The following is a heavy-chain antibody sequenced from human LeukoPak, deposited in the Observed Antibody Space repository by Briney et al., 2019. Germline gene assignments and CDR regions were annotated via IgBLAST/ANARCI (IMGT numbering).Heavy chain of an antibody. CDR3: ARHTQYYYYMDV. CDR2: IYSGGFT. V-gene: IGHV3-53*01. Sequence: GGSLRLSCAASGFTVSSNYMSWVRQAPGEGLEWVSVIYSGGFTYYADSVKGRFTISRDNSKNTLYLQMSSLRAEDTAVYYCARHTQYYYYMDVWGKGTTVTISS. J-gene: IGHJ6*03. D-gene: IGHD2-2*02. CDR1: GFTVSSNY.